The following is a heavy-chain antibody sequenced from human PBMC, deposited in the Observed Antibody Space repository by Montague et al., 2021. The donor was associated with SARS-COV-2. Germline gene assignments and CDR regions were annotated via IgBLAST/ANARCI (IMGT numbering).Heavy chain of an antibody. V-gene: IGHV4-34*01. CDR3: ARLRDGVVPSPILGVGPYYSYYYMDV. CDR1: GTSFSGYY. Sequence: SETLSFTCAVHGTSFSGYYWSWIRQPPGKGLEWIGEINHGGSTKYSPSLKSRLTISADTSKNQFSLKLTSVAAADTAVYYCARLRDGVVPSPILGVGPYYSYYYMDVWGRGTTVTVSS. J-gene: IGHJ6*03. D-gene: IGHD3-10*01. CDR2: INHGGST.